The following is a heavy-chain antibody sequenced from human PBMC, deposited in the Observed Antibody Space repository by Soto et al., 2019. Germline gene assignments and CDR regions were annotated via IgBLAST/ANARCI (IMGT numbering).Heavy chain of an antibody. V-gene: IGHV1-18*01. D-gene: IGHD1-1*01. Sequence: QVQLVQSGAEVKKPGASVQVSCKASGYTFTDYGITWVRQAPGQGLQWMGWINSYNGVTNNAHSFQGRVSMTTDTSTSTAYLELSSLRSDDTAVYYCARDRYNRGSFDYWGQGSLVTVSS. CDR2: INSYNGVT. J-gene: IGHJ4*02. CDR3: ARDRYNRGSFDY. CDR1: GYTFTDYG.